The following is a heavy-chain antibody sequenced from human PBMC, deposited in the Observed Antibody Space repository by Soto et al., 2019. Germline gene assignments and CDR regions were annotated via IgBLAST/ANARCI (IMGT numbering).Heavy chain of an antibody. V-gene: IGHV3-64D*06. CDR3: VKSRGGNNFDFFD. CDR2: IRGNGDPP. Sequence: GESVKISCSASGFTFSSYAMHWVRQAPGKGLEYVSGIRGNGDPPFYADSVKGRFTISRDNSKNTLYLQMSSLSADDTAVYYCVKSRGGNNFDFFDWGQGALVTVSS. D-gene: IGHD5-12*01. J-gene: IGHJ4*02. CDR1: GFTFSSYA.